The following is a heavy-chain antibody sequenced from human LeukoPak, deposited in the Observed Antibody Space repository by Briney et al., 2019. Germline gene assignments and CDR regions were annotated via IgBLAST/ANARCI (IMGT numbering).Heavy chain of an antibody. CDR1: GFTFSSYA. Sequence: GGSLRLSCAASGFTFSSYAMNWVRQAPGKGLEWVSAITGSGGRTYYSDSVKGRFTISRDNSKNTLYLQMNSLRAEDTAMYYCAKVAFYYMDVWGKGTTVTISS. J-gene: IGHJ6*03. V-gene: IGHV3-23*01. CDR2: ITGSGGRT. CDR3: AKVAFYYMDV.